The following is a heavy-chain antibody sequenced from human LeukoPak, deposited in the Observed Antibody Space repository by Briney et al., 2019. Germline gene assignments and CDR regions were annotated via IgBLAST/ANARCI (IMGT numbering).Heavy chain of an antibody. Sequence: GASVKVSCKASGFTFTSSAMQWVRRARGQRLEWIGWIVVGSGNTNYAQKFQERVTITRDMSTSTAYMELSSLRSEDTAVYYCAVEYMTRTYYYGMDVWGQGTTVTVSS. CDR3: AVEYMTRTYYYGMDV. V-gene: IGHV1-58*02. J-gene: IGHJ6*02. D-gene: IGHD1-14*01. CDR2: IVVGSGNT. CDR1: GFTFTSSA.